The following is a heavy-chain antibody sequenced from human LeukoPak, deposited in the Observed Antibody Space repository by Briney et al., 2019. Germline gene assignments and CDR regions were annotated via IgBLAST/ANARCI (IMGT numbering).Heavy chain of an antibody. V-gene: IGHV4-59*01. CDR3: AATYYDILTGYSPYYFDY. CDR2: IYYSGST. CDR1: GGSISSYY. J-gene: IGHJ4*02. D-gene: IGHD3-9*01. Sequence: SETLSLTCTVSGGSISSYYWSWIRQPPGKGLEWVGYIYYSGSTNYNPSLKSRVTISVDTSKNQFSLKLSSVTAADTAVYYCAATYYDILTGYSPYYFDYWGQGTLVTASS.